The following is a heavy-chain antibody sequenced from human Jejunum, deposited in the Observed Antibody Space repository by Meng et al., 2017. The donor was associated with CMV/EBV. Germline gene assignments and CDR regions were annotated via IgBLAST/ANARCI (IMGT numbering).Heavy chain of an antibody. CDR2: MYYSGST. CDR1: GGPISSSTHF. D-gene: IGHD1-26*01. Sequence: CPASGGPISSSTHFWGWIRQPPGKGLEWIGSMYYSGSTYYNPSLKSRVTISVDTSKNQFSLKLSSVTAADTAVYYCARGKDLYSWFDPWGQGTLVTVSS. CDR3: ARGKDLYSWFDP. V-gene: IGHV4-39*07. J-gene: IGHJ5*02.